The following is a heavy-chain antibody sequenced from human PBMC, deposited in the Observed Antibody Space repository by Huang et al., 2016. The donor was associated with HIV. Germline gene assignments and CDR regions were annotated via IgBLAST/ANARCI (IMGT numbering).Heavy chain of an antibody. CDR3: ARDYMVRGTFDY. Sequence: EVQLVESGGTLVQPGRSLRLSCAASGFTFSSVSMNWVRQAQGKGLEWLSYISSSNSNIYHADSVKGRFTISRDNAKNSLYLQMNTLRAEDTAVYYCARDYMVRGTFDYWGQGTLVTVSS. CDR1: GFTFSSVS. V-gene: IGHV3-48*01. CDR2: ISSSNSNI. D-gene: IGHD3-10*01. J-gene: IGHJ4*02.